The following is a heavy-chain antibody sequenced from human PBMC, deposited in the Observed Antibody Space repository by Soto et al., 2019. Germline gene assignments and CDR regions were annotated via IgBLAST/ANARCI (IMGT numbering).Heavy chain of an antibody. CDR2: IYHSGST. CDR3: AISVRAPKFQIAAAGTGMDV. CDR1: GGSISSSNW. D-gene: IGHD6-13*01. J-gene: IGHJ6*02. Sequence: SETLSLTCAVSGGSISSSNWWSWVRQPPGKGLEWIGEIYHSGSTNYNPSLKSRVTISVDKSKNQFSLKLSSVTAADTAVYYCAISVRAPKFQIAAAGTGMDVWGQGTTVTVSS. V-gene: IGHV4-4*02.